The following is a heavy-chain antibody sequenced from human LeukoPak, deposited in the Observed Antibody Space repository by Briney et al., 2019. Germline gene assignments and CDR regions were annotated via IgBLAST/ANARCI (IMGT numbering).Heavy chain of an antibody. V-gene: IGHV3-33*01. CDR2: IWYGGSNK. Sequence: GGSLRLSCAASGFTFSSYGMHWVRQAPGKGLEWVAVIWYGGSNKYYADYVKGRFTISRDNSKNTLYLQMNSLRAEDTAVYYCARGGVRGAMGDNWFDPWGQGTLVTVSS. CDR1: GFTFSSYG. J-gene: IGHJ5*02. CDR3: ARGGVRGAMGDNWFDP. D-gene: IGHD3-10*01.